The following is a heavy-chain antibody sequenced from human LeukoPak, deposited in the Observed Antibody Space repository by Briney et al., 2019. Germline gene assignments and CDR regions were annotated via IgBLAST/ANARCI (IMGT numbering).Heavy chain of an antibody. V-gene: IGHV4-4*07. Sequence: SETLSLTCTVSGYSISSGYYWGWIRPPAGKGLEWIRRISASGSKNFNHSLKSRVTLSVDTSKNEFSLRLSSMTAADTAVYYCARDAKSFYDGSAYSEFDFWGQGTLVTVSA. CDR2: ISASGSK. J-gene: IGHJ4*02. D-gene: IGHD3-22*01. CDR3: ARDAKSFYDGSAYSEFDF. CDR1: GYSISSGYY.